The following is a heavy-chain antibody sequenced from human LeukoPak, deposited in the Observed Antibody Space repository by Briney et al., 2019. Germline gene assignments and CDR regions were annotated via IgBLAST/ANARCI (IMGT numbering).Heavy chain of an antibody. Sequence: QTGRSLRLSCAASGFTFWNSAITWVRKPPGKGMDWDAHISSSGGYTYYADSVTGRFTISRDNSNNSTYLQMNSLRGEDTAVYYCAKVKYDYGVPVGWFDPWGRGTLVTASS. V-gene: IGHV3-23*01. CDR2: ISSSGGYT. CDR3: AKVKYDYGVPVGWFDP. D-gene: IGHD4-17*01. J-gene: IGHJ5*02. CDR1: GFTFWNSA.